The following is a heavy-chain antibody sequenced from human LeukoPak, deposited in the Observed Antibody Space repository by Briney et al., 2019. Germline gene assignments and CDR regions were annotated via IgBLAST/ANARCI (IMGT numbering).Heavy chain of an antibody. J-gene: IGHJ4*02. CDR2: IYYSGST. CDR1: GGSISSGGYY. CDR3: ASEYQEGYFDY. Sequence: SETLSLTCTVSGGSISSGGYYWSWIRQHPGKGLEWTGYIYYSGSTYYNPSLKSRVTISVDTSKNQFSLKLSSVTAADTAVYYCASEYQEGYFDYWGQGTLVTVSS. V-gene: IGHV4-31*03.